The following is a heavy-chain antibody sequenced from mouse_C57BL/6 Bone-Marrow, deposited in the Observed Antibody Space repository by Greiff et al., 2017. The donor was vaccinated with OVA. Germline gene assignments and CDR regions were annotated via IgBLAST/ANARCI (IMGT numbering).Heavy chain of an antibody. CDR3: ARRPYGSSPYYYAMDY. V-gene: IGHV5-12*01. CDR2: ISNGGGST. D-gene: IGHD1-1*01. CDR1: GFTFSDYY. Sequence: DVKLVESGGGLVQPGGSLKLSCAASGFTFSDYYMYWVRQTPEKRLEWVAYISNGGGSTYYPDTVKGRFTISRDNAKNTLYLQMSRLKSEDTAMYYCARRPYGSSPYYYAMDYWGQGTSVTVSS. J-gene: IGHJ4*01.